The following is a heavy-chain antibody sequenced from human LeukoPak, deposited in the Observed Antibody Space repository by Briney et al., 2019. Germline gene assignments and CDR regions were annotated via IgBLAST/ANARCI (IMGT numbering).Heavy chain of an antibody. CDR3: ARGGPLRVVTLDHAFDI. Sequence: GGSLRLSCAASGFTVSSNYMSWVRQAPGKGLEWVSVIYSGGSTYYADSVKGRFTISRDNSKNTLYLQMNSLRAEDTAVYYCARGGPLRVVTLDHAFDIWGQGTMVTVSS. D-gene: IGHD4-23*01. V-gene: IGHV3-66*01. CDR1: GFTVSSNY. J-gene: IGHJ3*02. CDR2: IYSGGST.